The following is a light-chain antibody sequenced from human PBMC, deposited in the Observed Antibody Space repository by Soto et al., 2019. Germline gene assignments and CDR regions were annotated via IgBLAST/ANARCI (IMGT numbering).Light chain of an antibody. J-gene: IGKJ1*01. CDR1: QSISSW. V-gene: IGKV1-5*03. Sequence: DSQMTQSPSTLSASVGDRVTRTCRASQSISSWSAWYQQRPGKAPKLLIHKASNLESGVPSRFSGSGSGTEFTLTISSLQPDDSATYYCQQYNRYSTFGQGTKVDIK. CDR3: QQYNRYST. CDR2: KAS.